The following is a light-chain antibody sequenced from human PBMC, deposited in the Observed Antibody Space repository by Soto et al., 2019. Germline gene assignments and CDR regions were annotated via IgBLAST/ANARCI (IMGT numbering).Light chain of an antibody. CDR2: DAS. CDR1: QSVSSY. V-gene: IGKV3-11*01. Sequence: EIVFTHSPATLSLSPGERATLSCRASQSVSSYLAWYQQKPGQAPRLLIYDASNRATGIPARFSGSGSGTDFTLTISSLEPEDFAVYYCQQRSNWTFGQGTKVDIK. CDR3: QQRSNWT. J-gene: IGKJ1*01.